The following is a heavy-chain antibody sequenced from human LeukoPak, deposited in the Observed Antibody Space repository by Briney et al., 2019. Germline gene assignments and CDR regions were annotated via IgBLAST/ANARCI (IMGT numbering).Heavy chain of an antibody. Sequence: SETLSLTCTVSAGSISSSDYYWDWIRQPPGKGLECIGYIYHSGTTYYNPSLNSRVIISVDTSKNQFSLKLSSVTAADTAVYYCASRMLRGVTYYFDYWGQGTLVTVSS. D-gene: IGHD3-10*01. CDR1: AGSISSSDYY. CDR3: ASRMLRGVTYYFDY. CDR2: IYHSGTT. J-gene: IGHJ4*02. V-gene: IGHV4-30-4*01.